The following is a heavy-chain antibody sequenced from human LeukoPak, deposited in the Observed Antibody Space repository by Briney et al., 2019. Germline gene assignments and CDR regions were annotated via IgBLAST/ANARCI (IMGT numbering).Heavy chain of an antibody. V-gene: IGHV4-39*01. CDR3: ARHAGDHLDY. CDR2: IYYSGST. CDR1: GGSISSSSYY. D-gene: IGHD3-16*01. Sequence: SETLSLTCTVSGGSISSSSYYWGWIRQPPGKGLEWIGSIYYSGSTYYNPSLKSRVTISVDTSKNQFSLKLSSVTAADTAVYYYARHAGDHLDYWGQGTLVTVSS. J-gene: IGHJ4*02.